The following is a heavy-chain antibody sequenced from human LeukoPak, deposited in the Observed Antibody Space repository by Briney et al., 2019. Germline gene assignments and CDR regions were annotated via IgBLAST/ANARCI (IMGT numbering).Heavy chain of an antibody. CDR2: IKQDGSEK. CDR1: GFTFSSYW. V-gene: IGHV3-7*01. Sequence: GGSLRLSCAASGFTFSSYWMSWVRQAPGKGLEWVANIKQDGSEKYYVDSVKGRFTISRDNVKNSLNLQMNSLRAEDTAVYYCARLPDDYGDYKYFQHWGQGTLVTVSS. CDR3: ARLPDDYGDYKYFQH. J-gene: IGHJ1*01. D-gene: IGHD4-17*01.